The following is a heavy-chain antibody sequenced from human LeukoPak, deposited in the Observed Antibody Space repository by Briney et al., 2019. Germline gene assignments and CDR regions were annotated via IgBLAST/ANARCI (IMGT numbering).Heavy chain of an antibody. V-gene: IGHV5-51*01. D-gene: IGHD3-10*01. J-gene: IGHJ3*02. CDR2: IYPGDSDT. CDR1: GFIFSRYW. CDR3: ATNTMFRGIHAFDI. Sequence: GGSLRLSCAASGFIFSRYWMSWVRQPPGKGLEWMGIIYPGDSDTRYSPSFQGQVTISADKSISTAYLQWSSLKASDSAMYYCATNTMFRGIHAFDIWGQGTMVTVSS.